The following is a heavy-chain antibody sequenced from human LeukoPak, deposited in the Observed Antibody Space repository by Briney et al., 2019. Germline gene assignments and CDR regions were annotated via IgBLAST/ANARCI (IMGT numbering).Heavy chain of an antibody. J-gene: IGHJ3*02. CDR1: GGSISSSSYY. CDR2: IYYSGST. D-gene: IGHD1-26*01. CDR3: AREESDSGSYYYRADAFDI. V-gene: IGHV4-39*02. Sequence: PSETLSLTCTVSGGSISSSSYYWGWIRQPPGKGLEWIGSIYYSGSTYYNPSLKSRVTISVDTSKHQFSLKLSSVTAADTAVYYCAREESDSGSYYYRADAFDIWGQGTMVTVSS.